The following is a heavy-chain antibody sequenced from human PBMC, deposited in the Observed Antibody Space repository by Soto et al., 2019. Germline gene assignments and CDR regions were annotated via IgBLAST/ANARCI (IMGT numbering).Heavy chain of an antibody. CDR2: IYYSGST. CDR3: ARDWYGDDAFDI. Sequence: KTSETLSLTCTVSGGSISSYYWIWIRQPPGKGLEWIGYIYYSGSTNYYPSLKSRVTISVDTSKNQFSLKLSSVTAADTAVYYCARDWYGDDAFDIWGQGTMVTVSS. V-gene: IGHV4-59*01. CDR1: GGSISSYY. J-gene: IGHJ3*02. D-gene: IGHD4-17*01.